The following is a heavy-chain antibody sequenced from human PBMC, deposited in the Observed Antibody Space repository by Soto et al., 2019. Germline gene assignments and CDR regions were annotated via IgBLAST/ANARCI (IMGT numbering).Heavy chain of an antibody. CDR3: ARAVQGSDWYFDR. CDR2: IYYTGVT. CDR1: GSSISSTTYY. D-gene: IGHD3-9*01. J-gene: IGHJ1*01. Sequence: QVQLQESGPGLVKTSETLSLTCTVSGSSISSTTYYWSWIRQPPGKGLEWVGYIYYTGVTFYNPSLKSRLSISLDTSKNQFSLRLTSVTAADTAVYYCARAVQGSDWYFDRWGQGTLVTVSS. V-gene: IGHV4-30-4*01.